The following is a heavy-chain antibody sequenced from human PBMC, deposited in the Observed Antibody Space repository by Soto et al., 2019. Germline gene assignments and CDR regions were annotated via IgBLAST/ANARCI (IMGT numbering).Heavy chain of an antibody. V-gene: IGHV3-23*01. CDR3: AKDRGRGYDWFDS. CDR2: ISGCGGST. Sequence: EVQLLESGGGLVQPGGSLRLSCAASGFTFSSYAMSWVRQAPGKGLEWVSAISGCGGSTFYADSVKGRFTISRDTSKNTQFLQMNSLRAEDTAVYYCAKDRGRGYDWFDSWGQGNLVTVSS. CDR1: GFTFSSYA. D-gene: IGHD5-12*01. J-gene: IGHJ5*01.